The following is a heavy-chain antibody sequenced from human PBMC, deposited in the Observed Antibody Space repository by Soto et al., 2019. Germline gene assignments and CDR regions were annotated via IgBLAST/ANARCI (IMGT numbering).Heavy chain of an antibody. D-gene: IGHD3-22*01. J-gene: IGHJ4*02. V-gene: IGHV1-3*01. CDR3: ARDRDYYDSSGYFVH. CDR1: GYTFSNYA. Sequence: ASVKVSCKASGYTFSNYAIHWVRQAPGQRLEWMGWINAGNGNTKYSQKFQGRVTITRDTSASTAYMELSSLRSEDTAVYYCARDRDYYDSSGYFVHWGQGTLVTVSS. CDR2: INAGNGNT.